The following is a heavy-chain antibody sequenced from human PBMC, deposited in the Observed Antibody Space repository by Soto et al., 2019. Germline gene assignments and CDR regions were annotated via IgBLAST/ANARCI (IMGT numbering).Heavy chain of an antibody. Sequence: PSGTLSLSCTFSGGSVISGGYYCRWIRQHPGKGLEWIGYIYYSGSTYYNPSLKSRVTISVDTSKNQYSLKLSSVTAADPAVYYCARVSLNHPDKNDSNGYRSLVTRFDPGGQGTLVTVSS. V-gene: IGHV4-31*03. CDR1: GGSVISGGYY. D-gene: IGHD5-18*01. J-gene: IGHJ5*02. CDR3: ARVSLNHPDKNDSNGYRSLVTRFDP. CDR2: IYYSGST.